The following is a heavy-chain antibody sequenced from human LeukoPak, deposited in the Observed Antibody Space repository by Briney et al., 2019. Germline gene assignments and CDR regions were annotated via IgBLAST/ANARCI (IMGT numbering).Heavy chain of an antibody. CDR3: ARSPFYSTYYSSSMDV. CDR2: IYYSGST. D-gene: IGHD4-11*01. CDR1: GGSISSHY. J-gene: IGHJ6*03. Sequence: PSETLSLTCTVSGGSISSHYWSWIRQPPGKGLEWIGYIYYSGSTNYNPSLKSRVTISVDTSKNQFSLKLSSVTAADTAVYYCARSPFYSTYYSSSMDVWGKGTPVTVS. V-gene: IGHV4-59*11.